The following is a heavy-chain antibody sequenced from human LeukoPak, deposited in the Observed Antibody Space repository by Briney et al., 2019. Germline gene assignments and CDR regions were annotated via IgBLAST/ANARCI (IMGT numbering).Heavy chain of an antibody. CDR2: ISDSGGST. CDR1: GFTFSSYA. D-gene: IGHD1-26*01. Sequence: GGSLRLSCAASGFTFSSYAMSWVRQAPGKGLEWVSAISDSGGSTYYADSVKGRFTISRDNSKNTLYLQMNSLRAEDTAVYYCAKDSGSYLRGDYWGQGTLVTVSS. V-gene: IGHV3-23*01. J-gene: IGHJ4*02. CDR3: AKDSGSYLRGDY.